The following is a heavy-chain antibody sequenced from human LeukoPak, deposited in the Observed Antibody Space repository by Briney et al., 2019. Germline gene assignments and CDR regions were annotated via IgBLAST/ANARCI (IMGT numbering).Heavy chain of an antibody. J-gene: IGHJ2*01. CDR3: ARGIWEMATIPYWYFDI. D-gene: IGHD5-24*01. CDR2: IYYSGST. CDR1: GGSISSYY. Sequence: SETLSLTCTVSGGSISSYYWSWIRQPPGKGLEWIGYIYYSGSTNYNPSLKSRVTISVDTSKNQFSLKLSSVTAADTALYYCARGIWEMATIPYWYFDIWGRGTLVTVSS. V-gene: IGHV4-59*12.